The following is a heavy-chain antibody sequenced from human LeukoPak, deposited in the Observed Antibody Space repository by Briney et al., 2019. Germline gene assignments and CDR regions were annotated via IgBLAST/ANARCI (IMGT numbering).Heavy chain of an antibody. CDR1: GFTFSSYG. Sequence: PGGSLRLSCAASGFTFSSYGMSWVRQPPGKGLEWASAISGSGGSTYYADSVKGRFTISRDNSKNTLYLQMNSLRAEDTAVYYCAKSSSVPVYFDYWGQGTLVTVSS. J-gene: IGHJ4*02. D-gene: IGHD2-2*01. CDR2: ISGSGGST. V-gene: IGHV3-23*01. CDR3: AKSSSVPVYFDY.